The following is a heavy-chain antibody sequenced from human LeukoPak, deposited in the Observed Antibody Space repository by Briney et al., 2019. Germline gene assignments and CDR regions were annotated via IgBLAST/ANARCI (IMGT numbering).Heavy chain of an antibody. Sequence: SETLSLTCSLSGGSIRRYYWRWIRQPPGKGLEWIGYIYYSGSTNYNPSLKSRVTISVDTSKNQFSLKLSSLTPEVTAVYYCARLADTVRGVMDYCYYYHLDFWGKGTTVTVSS. D-gene: IGHD3-10*01. CDR1: GGSIRRYY. CDR3: ARLADTVRGVMDYCYYYHLDF. CDR2: IYYSGST. V-gene: IGHV4-59*01. J-gene: IGHJ6*03.